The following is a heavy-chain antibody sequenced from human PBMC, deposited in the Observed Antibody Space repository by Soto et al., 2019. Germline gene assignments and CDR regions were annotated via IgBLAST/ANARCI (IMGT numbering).Heavy chain of an antibody. J-gene: IGHJ6*02. Sequence: QVQLVESGGGVVQPGRSLRLSCAASGFTFSSYAMHWVRQAPGKGLEWVAVISYDGSNKYYADSVKGRCTISRDNSKNTMYLQMNSMRAEDTAVYDCARGDYGDYSYYDYYGMDVWGQGTTVTVSS. V-gene: IGHV3-30-3*01. CDR1: GFTFSSYA. D-gene: IGHD4-17*01. CDR3: ARGDYGDYSYYDYYGMDV. CDR2: ISYDGSNK.